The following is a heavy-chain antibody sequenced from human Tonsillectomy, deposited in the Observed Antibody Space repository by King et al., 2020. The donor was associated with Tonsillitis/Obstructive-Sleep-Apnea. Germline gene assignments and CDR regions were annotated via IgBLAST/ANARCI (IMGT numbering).Heavy chain of an antibody. D-gene: IGHD6-13*01. Sequence: LQLQESGPGLVKPSETLSLTCTVPGGPISSNAYYWGWIRQPPGKGLEWIGSICYSGSTYYDPSLKSRVTISVDTSKHQFSLKLSSVTAADTAVYYCAREGEYGSTNYFDYWGQGTLVTVSS. CDR1: GGPISSNAYY. CDR2: ICYSGST. CDR3: AREGEYGSTNYFDY. V-gene: IGHV4-39*02. J-gene: IGHJ4*02.